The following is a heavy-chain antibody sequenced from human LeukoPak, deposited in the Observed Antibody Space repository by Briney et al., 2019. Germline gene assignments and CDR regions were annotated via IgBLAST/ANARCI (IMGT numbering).Heavy chain of an antibody. CDR2: ISSSGSTI. CDR3: ARTSSAVNTKGLDS. Sequence: GGSLRLSCAASGFTFSDYYMSWIRQAPGKGLEWVSYISSSGSTIYYADSVKGRFTISRDNAKNSLYLQMNSLRAEDTAVYYCARTSSAVNTKGLDSWGQGTLVTVSS. D-gene: IGHD6-13*01. J-gene: IGHJ4*02. CDR1: GFTFSDYY. V-gene: IGHV3-11*01.